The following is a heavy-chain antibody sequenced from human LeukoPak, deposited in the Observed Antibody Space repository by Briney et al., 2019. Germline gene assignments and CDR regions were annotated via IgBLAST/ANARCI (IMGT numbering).Heavy chain of an antibody. V-gene: IGHV4-38-2*01. J-gene: IGHJ4*02. CDR1: GFSISSGYY. CDR3: ARRSVAAAADY. Sequence: SETLSLTCSVSGFSISSGYYWGWIRQPPGKGLEWIGSIYHSGSTYYNPSLKSRVTISVDTSKNQFSLKLSSVTAADTAVYYCARRSVAAAADYWGQGTLVTVSS. D-gene: IGHD6-13*01. CDR2: IYHSGST.